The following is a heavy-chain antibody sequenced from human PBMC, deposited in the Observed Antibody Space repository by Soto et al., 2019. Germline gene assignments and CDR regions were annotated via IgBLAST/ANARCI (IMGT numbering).Heavy chain of an antibody. Sequence: PGGSLRLSCAASGFTFRNYAMSWARQAPGKGLEWVSAISGSGGSTYYADSVKGRFTISRDNSKSTLYLQMNSLRAEDTAVYYCATPFDDDSSGYYGPAYYYYGMDFWGQGTTVTVSS. CDR1: GFTFRNYA. CDR3: ATPFDDDSSGYYGPAYYYYGMDF. J-gene: IGHJ6*02. V-gene: IGHV3-23*01. D-gene: IGHD3-22*01. CDR2: ISGSGGST.